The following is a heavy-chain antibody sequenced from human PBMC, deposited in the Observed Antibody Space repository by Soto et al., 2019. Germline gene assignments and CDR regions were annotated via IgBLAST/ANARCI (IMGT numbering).Heavy chain of an antibody. Sequence: ASVKVSCKASGYTFTSYAMHWVRQAPGQRLEWMGWINAGNGNTKYSQKFQGRVTMTTDTSTSTAYMELRSLRSDDTAVYYCAREGYSSDYWGQGTLVTVSS. V-gene: IGHV1-3*01. J-gene: IGHJ4*02. CDR3: AREGYSSDY. CDR1: GYTFTSYA. CDR2: INAGNGNT. D-gene: IGHD6-13*01.